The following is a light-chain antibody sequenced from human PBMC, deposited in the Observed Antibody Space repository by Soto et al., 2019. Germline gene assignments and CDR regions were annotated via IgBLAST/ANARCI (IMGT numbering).Light chain of an antibody. Sequence: IVMTQSPATLSLSPGGRATLSCRASQSVSTNLAWYQQRPGQAPRLLIYRASTRAAGVPARFSGSGSGTEFTLTISSLRSEDSAIYYCQQYFEWPPMTFGQGTKVDIK. V-gene: IGKV3-15*01. CDR3: QQYFEWPPMT. CDR2: RAS. CDR1: QSVSTN. J-gene: IGKJ1*01.